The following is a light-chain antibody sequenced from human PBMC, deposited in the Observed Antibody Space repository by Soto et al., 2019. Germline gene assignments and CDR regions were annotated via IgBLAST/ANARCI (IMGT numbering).Light chain of an antibody. CDR3: QQRSNWPPTWT. V-gene: IGKV3-11*01. CDR1: QSVSSY. J-gene: IGKJ1*01. Sequence: EIVLSQSPATLSLSPGERATLSCRASQSVSSYLAWYQHIPGQAPRLLIYDASKRATGIPARFSGSGSGTDFKFTISILEPEAFAFYYCQQRSNWPPTWTFGQGTKVEVK. CDR2: DAS.